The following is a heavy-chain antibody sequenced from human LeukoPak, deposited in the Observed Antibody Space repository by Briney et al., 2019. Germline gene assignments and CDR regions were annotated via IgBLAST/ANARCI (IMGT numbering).Heavy chain of an antibody. D-gene: IGHD4-23*01. J-gene: IGHJ4*02. CDR2: ISISGGSI. CDR1: GFTFNSYG. V-gene: IGHV3-23*01. CDR3: AKDGFQDYGGNRGLDY. Sequence: PGGSLRLSCAASGFTFNSYGMSWVRQAPGKGLEWVSGISISGGSIYHADSVKGRFTISRDNSKNTLYLQMNSLRAEDTDVYYCAKDGFQDYGGNRGLDYWGQGTLVTVSS.